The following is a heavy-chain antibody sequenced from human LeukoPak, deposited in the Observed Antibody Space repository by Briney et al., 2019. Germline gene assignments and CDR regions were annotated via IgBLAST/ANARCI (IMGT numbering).Heavy chain of an antibody. Sequence: PSETLSLTCTVSGGSISSYYWSWIRQPPGKGLEWIGYIYYSGSTNYNPSLKSRATISVDTSKNQFSLKLRSVTAADTAVYYCVRANYFDYWGRGTLVTVSS. J-gene: IGHJ4*02. CDR1: GGSISSYY. CDR3: VRANYFDY. V-gene: IGHV4-59*01. CDR2: IYYSGST.